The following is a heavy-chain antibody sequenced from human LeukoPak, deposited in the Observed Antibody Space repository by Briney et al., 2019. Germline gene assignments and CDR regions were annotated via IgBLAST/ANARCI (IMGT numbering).Heavy chain of an antibody. V-gene: IGHV3-7*01. CDR2: IKQDGSEK. CDR1: GFTFSSYW. Sequence: GGSLRLSCAASGFTFSSYWMSWVRQAPGKGLEWVANIKQDGSEKYYVDSVKGRFTISRDNAKNSLYLQMNSLRAEDTAVYYCARARYCSGGSCQRLDYWGQGTLVTVSS. CDR3: ARARYCSGGSCQRLDY. D-gene: IGHD2-15*01. J-gene: IGHJ4*02.